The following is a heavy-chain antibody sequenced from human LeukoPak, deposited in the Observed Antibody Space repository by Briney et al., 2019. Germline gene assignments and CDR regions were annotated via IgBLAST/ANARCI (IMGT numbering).Heavy chain of an antibody. V-gene: IGHV3-9*01. CDR1: GFTFDDYA. D-gene: IGHD6-19*01. CDR2: ISWNSGSI. CDR3: AKGGSSGWYGGYFDL. J-gene: IGHJ2*01. Sequence: GGSLRLSCAASGFTFDDYAMHWVRQAPGKGLEWVSGISWNSGSIGYADSVKGRFTISGDNAKNSLYLQMNSLRAEDTALYYCAKGGSSGWYGGYFDLWGRGTLVTVSS.